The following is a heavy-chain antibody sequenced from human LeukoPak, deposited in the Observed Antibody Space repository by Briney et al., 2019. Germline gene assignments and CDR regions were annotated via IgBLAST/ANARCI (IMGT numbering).Heavy chain of an antibody. D-gene: IGHD3-22*01. CDR2: IYYSGST. Sequence: PSETLSLTCTASGDSISSSSYYWGWIRQSPGKGLEWIGSIYYSGSTYYNPSLQSRVVISVDTSKNQFSLKLSSVTAADTAVYYCARQPYYYDSSGQARRSFNFWGQGTLVTVSS. CDR3: ARQPYYYDSSGQARRSFNF. V-gene: IGHV4-39*01. J-gene: IGHJ4*02. CDR1: GDSISSSSYY.